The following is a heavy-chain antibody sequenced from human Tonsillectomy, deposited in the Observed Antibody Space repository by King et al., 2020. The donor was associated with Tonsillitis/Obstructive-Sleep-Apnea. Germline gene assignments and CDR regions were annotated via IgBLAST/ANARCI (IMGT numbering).Heavy chain of an antibody. D-gene: IGHD3-3*01. CDR2: INHSGST. CDR1: GGSFSGYY. V-gene: IGHV4-34*01. J-gene: IGHJ6*03. Sequence: VQLQQWGAGLLKPSETLSLTCAVYGGSFSGYYWSWIRQPPGKGLEWIGEINHSGSTNYNPSLKSRVTISVDTSKNQFSLKLSSVTAADTAVYYCARSPAIYDFWSGYYNYYYYMDVWGKGTTVTVSS. CDR3: ARSPAIYDFWSGYYNYYYYMDV.